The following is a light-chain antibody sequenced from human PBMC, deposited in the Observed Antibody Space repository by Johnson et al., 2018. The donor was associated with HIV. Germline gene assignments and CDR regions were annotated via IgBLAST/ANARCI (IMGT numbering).Light chain of an antibody. CDR1: SSDMGNYA. Sequence: QSALTQPPSVSAAPGQKVTISCSGSSSDMGNYAVSWYQQLPGTAPKLLIYENNKRPSGIPDRFSGSKSGTSATLGITGLQTGDEADYYCGTWDYSLSGYVFGSGTKVTVL. CDR3: GTWDYSLSGYV. CDR2: ENN. J-gene: IGLJ1*01. V-gene: IGLV1-51*02.